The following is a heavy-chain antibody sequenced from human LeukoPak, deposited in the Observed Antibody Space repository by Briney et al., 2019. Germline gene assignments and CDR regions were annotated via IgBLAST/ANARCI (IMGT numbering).Heavy chain of an antibody. CDR3: ARQTGTNAPDI. J-gene: IGHJ3*02. V-gene: IGHV1-8*01. CDR2: MKPNSGNT. CDR1: GYIFTSYD. Sequence: GASVKVSCKASGYIFTSYDINWVRQATGQGPEWMGWMKPNSGNTDYAQKFQGRVTMTRDTSISTAYMELSSLRSEDTAVYYCARQTGTNAPDIWGQGTMVTVSS. D-gene: IGHD1-14*01.